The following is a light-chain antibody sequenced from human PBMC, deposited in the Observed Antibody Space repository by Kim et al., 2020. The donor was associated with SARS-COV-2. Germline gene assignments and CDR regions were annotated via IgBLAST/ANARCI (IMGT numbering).Light chain of an antibody. CDR3: QHTYSTPYT. Sequence: DIQMTQSPSSLSASVGDRVTITCRAGQSISSYLNWYQQKPGKAPKLLIYAASTLQSGVPSRFSGGGSGTDFTLTISSLQPEDFASYYCQHTYSTPYTFGQGTKLEI. CDR2: AAS. J-gene: IGKJ2*01. CDR1: QSISSY. V-gene: IGKV1-39*01.